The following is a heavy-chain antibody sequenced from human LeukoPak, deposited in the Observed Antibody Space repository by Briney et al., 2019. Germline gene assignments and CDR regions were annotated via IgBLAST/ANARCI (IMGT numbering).Heavy chain of an antibody. J-gene: IGHJ4*02. Sequence: SETLSLTCTVSGGSISSYYWSWIRQSPGKGLEWIGSMYHSGATYYNPSLKSRVTLSVDTSKNQFSLKLSSVTATDTAVYYCAKIVTAGYYYFDSWGQGTLVTVSS. D-gene: IGHD2/OR15-2a*01. CDR2: MYHSGAT. CDR3: AKIVTAGYYYFDS. V-gene: IGHV4-59*04. CDR1: GGSISSYY.